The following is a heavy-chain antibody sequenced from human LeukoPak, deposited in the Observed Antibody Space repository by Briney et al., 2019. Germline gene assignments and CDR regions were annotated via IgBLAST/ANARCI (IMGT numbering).Heavy chain of an antibody. CDR3: ARDHSYYYDSSGYYYFDY. V-gene: IGHV3-21*01. CDR1: GFTFSSYS. J-gene: IGHJ4*02. CDR2: ISSASSYI. D-gene: IGHD3-22*01. Sequence: GGSLRLSCAASGFTFSSYSMNWVRQAPGQGLEWVSSISSASSYISYADSVKGRFTISRDNAKNSLYLQMNSLRAGDTAVYYCARDHSYYYDSSGYYYFDYWGQGTPVTVSS.